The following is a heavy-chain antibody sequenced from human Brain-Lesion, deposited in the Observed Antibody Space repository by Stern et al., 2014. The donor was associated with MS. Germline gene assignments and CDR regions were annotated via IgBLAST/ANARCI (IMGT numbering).Heavy chain of an antibody. Sequence: QLVQSGPGLVKPSQTLSLTCTVSGDSISSGGYYLSWVRQPPEKGPEWGGLIYNKWGTCYNPSLRTRVSISLDTSKNQFSLRLSSVTAADTAVYYCARDWSGSSIHLAPAYGGHIRFDPWGQGTLVTVSS. J-gene: IGHJ5*02. CDR2: IYNKWGT. V-gene: IGHV4-31*03. D-gene: IGHD5-18*01. CDR3: ARDWSGSSIHLAPAYGGHIRFDP. CDR1: GDSISSGGYY.